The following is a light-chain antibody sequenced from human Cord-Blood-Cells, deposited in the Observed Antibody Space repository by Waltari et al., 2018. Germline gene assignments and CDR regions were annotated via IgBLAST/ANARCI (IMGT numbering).Light chain of an antibody. CDR3: QQYNSYWT. CDR1: QSISSW. V-gene: IGKV1-5*01. Sequence: GDRVTITCRASQSISSWLAWYQQKPGKAPKPLIYDASSLESGVPSRFSGSGSGTEFTLTISSLQPDDFATYYCQQYNSYWTFGQGTKVEIK. J-gene: IGKJ1*01. CDR2: DAS.